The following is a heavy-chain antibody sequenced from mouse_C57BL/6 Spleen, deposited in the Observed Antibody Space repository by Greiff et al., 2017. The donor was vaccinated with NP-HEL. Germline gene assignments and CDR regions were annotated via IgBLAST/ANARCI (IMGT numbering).Heavy chain of an antibody. D-gene: IGHD2-4*01. V-gene: IGHV1-62-2*01. Sequence: VQLQQSGAELVKPGASVKLSCKASGYTFTEYTIHWVKQRSGQGLEWIGWFYPGSGSKNYNEKFKDKATLTADKSSSTVYMELSRSTSEDSAVELCARHDPLYDYDDAMDYWGQGTSVTVSS. CDR1: GYTFTEYT. CDR3: ARHDPLYDYDDAMDY. CDR2: FYPGSGSK. J-gene: IGHJ4*01.